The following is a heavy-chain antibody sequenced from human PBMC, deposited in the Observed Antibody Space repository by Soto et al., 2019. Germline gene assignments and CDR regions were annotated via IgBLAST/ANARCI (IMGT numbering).Heavy chain of an antibody. V-gene: IGHV3-23*01. Sequence: EVQLLESGGGLVQPGGSLRLSCAASGFTFSSYAMSWVRQAPGKGLEWVSAISGSGGSTYYADSVKGRFTISRDNSKNTLYLQMNSLRAEDTAVYYCAKPGNMVSYYYYYYMDVWGKGTTVTVSS. CDR1: GFTFSSYA. D-gene: IGHD2-8*01. J-gene: IGHJ6*03. CDR2: ISGSGGST. CDR3: AKPGNMVSYYYYYYMDV.